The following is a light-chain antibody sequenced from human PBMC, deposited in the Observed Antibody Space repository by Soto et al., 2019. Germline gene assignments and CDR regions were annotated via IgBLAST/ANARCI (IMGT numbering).Light chain of an antibody. CDR1: QDISNY. CDR2: DAS. Sequence: DLQMTQSPSSLSASVGDRVTITCQASQDISNYLNWYQQKPGKAPKLLIYDASNLETGVPSRFSGSGSGTDFTFTISSLQPEDSATYYCQQYDNLPTFGQGTRLEIK. J-gene: IGKJ5*01. V-gene: IGKV1-33*01. CDR3: QQYDNLPT.